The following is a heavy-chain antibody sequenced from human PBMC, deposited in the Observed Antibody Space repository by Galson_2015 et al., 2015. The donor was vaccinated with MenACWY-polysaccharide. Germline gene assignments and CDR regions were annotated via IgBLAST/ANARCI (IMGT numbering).Heavy chain of an antibody. J-gene: IGHJ5*02. CDR2: INAGNGNT. V-gene: IGHV1-3*01. CDR3: ARDLGDVYNCWFDP. Sequence: SVKVSCKASGYTFTSYAMHWVRQAPGQRLEWMGWINAGNGNTKYSQKFQGRVTITRDTSASTAYMELSSLRSEDTAVYYCARDLGDVYNCWFDPWGQGTLVTVSS. CDR1: GYTFTSYA. D-gene: IGHD5-24*01.